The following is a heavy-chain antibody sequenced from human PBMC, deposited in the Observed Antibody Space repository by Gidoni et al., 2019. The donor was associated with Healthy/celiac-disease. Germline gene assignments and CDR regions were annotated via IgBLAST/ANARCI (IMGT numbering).Heavy chain of an antibody. CDR1: GFTFSSYW. J-gene: IGHJ4*02. V-gene: IGHV3-7*03. Sequence: EVQLVESGGGLVQPGGSLRLSCAASGFTFSSYWMSWVRQAPGKGLEWVANIKQDGSEKYYVDSVKGRFTISRDNAKNSLYLQMNSLRAEDTAVYYCARSEKISDLPFPNDYWGQGTLVTVSS. CDR3: ARSEKISDLPFPNDY. CDR2: IKQDGSEK. D-gene: IGHD3-3*01.